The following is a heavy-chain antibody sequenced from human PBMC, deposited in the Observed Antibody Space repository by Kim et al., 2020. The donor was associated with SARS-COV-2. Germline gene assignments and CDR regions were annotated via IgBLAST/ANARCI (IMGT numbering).Heavy chain of an antibody. J-gene: IGHJ6*02. Sequence: GGSLRLSCAASGFTFSSYWMHWVRQAPGKGLVWVSRINSDGSSTSYADSVKGRFTISRDNAKNTLYLQMNSLRAEDTAVYYCARGGAYCGGDCYPYYYYGMDVWGQGTTVTVSS. D-gene: IGHD2-21*02. CDR3: ARGGAYCGGDCYPYYYYGMDV. CDR1: GFTFSSYW. CDR2: INSDGSST. V-gene: IGHV3-74*01.